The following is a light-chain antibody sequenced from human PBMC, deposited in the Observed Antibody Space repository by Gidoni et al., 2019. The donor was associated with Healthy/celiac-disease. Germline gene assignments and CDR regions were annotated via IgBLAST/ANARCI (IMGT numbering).Light chain of an antibody. CDR2: EGS. J-gene: IGLJ2*01. V-gene: IGLV2-23*01. CDR1: SSDVGSYNL. CDR3: CSYAGSSTVV. Sequence: QSALTQPASVSGSPGQSITISCTGTSSDVGSYNLVSWYPQHPGKAPKLMIYEGSKPPPGVSNRFSGSKAGNTASLTIAGLQAEDEADYYCCSYAGSSTVVVGGGTKLTVL.